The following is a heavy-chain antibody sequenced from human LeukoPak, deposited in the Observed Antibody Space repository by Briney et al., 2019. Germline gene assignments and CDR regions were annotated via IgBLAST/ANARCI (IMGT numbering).Heavy chain of an antibody. CDR3: ATKQWLAPPPDS. CDR2: INTDGTVT. J-gene: IGHJ4*02. D-gene: IGHD6-19*01. V-gene: IGHV3-74*03. CDR1: GFTFSKYW. Sequence: RGSLRLSCAPPGFTFSKYWMLWVRQAPGKGRESVSRINTDGTVTTYADSVKGRFTVSRDNADNTMFLQMNSVRDEDTAVYYCATKQWLAPPPDSWGEGTPVTVSS.